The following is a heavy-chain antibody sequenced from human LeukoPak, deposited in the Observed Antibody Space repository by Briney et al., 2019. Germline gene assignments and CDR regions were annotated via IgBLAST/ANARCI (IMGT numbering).Heavy chain of an antibody. J-gene: IGHJ4*02. CDR3: TKATKWLAFDD. CDR1: GGSISGYY. V-gene: IGHV4-59*01. Sequence: KPSETLSLTCTVSGGSISGYYWNWIRLPPGKGLEWVGYIYSGSTNYNPSLKSGVTISIDTSKNQLSLHLASVTAADTAVYYCTKATKWLAFDDWGRGTLVTVSS. D-gene: IGHD6-19*01. CDR2: IYSGST.